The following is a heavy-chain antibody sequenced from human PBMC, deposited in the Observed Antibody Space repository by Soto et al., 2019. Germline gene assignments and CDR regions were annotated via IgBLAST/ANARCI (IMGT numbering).Heavy chain of an antibody. CDR2: INAGNGNT. Sequence: QVPLVQSGAEVKKPGASVKVSCKASGYTFTSYAMHWVRQAPGQRLEWMGWINAGNGNTKYSQKFQGRVTITRDTSASTAYMELSSLRSEDTAVYYCARDLSYSGYDYVFLFGYYGMDVWGQGTTVTVSS. J-gene: IGHJ6*02. D-gene: IGHD5-12*01. CDR3: ARDLSYSGYDYVFLFGYYGMDV. CDR1: GYTFTSYA. V-gene: IGHV1-3*01.